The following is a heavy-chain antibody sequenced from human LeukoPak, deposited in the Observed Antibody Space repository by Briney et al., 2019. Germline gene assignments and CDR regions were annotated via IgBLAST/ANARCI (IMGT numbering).Heavy chain of an antibody. CDR3: ARDPGVAVAGTEGDY. V-gene: IGHV1-46*01. CDR1: GYTFTSNY. J-gene: IGHJ4*02. Sequence: ASVKVSCKASGYTFTSNYIHWVRQAPGQGLEWMGIINPSGGATSYAQKFQGRVTITADESTSTAYMELSSLRSEDTAVYYCARDPGVAVAGTEGDYWGQGTLVTVSS. D-gene: IGHD6-19*01. CDR2: INPSGGAT.